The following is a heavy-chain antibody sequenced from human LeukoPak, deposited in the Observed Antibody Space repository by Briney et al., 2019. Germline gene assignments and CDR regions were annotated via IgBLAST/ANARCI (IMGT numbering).Heavy chain of an antibody. J-gene: IGHJ4*02. Sequence: SQTLSLTCTVSGGSISRSSYYWSWIRQPAGKGLEWIGRIYTSGSTKYNPSLKSRVTISVDTSKNQFSLKLSSVTAADTAVYYCARLVRGRYYYGSGRQTCYFDYWGQGTLVTVSS. CDR3: ARLVRGRYYYGSGRQTCYFDY. CDR1: GGSISRSSYY. CDR2: IYTSGST. D-gene: IGHD3-10*01. V-gene: IGHV4-61*02.